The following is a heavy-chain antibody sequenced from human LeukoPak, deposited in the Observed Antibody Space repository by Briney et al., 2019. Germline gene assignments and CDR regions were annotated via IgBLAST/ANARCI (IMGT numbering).Heavy chain of an antibody. D-gene: IGHD2-2*01. CDR1: GGSISSSSYY. Sequence: PSETLSLTCTVSGGSISSSSYYWGWIRQPPGKGLEWIGSIYYSGSTYYNPSLKSRVTISVDTSKNQFSLKLSSVTAADTAVYYCARVSTYCSSTSCYLSSLDYWGQGTLVTVSS. V-gene: IGHV4-39*07. J-gene: IGHJ4*02. CDR3: ARVSTYCSSTSCYLSSLDY. CDR2: IYYSGST.